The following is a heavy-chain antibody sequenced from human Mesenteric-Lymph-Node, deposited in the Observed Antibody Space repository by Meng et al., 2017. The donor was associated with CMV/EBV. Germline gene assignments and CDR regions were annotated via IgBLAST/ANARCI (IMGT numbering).Heavy chain of an antibody. CDR3: AGESGVPNGMDV. CDR2: IYSGGSST. CDR1: GFTFSSYG. V-gene: IGHV3-23*03. Sequence: GGSLRLSCAASGFTFSSYGMSWVRQAPGKGLEWVSVIYSGGSSTSYADSVKGRFTISRDNSKNTLFLQMDSLRAEDTAVYYCAGESGVPNGMDVWGQGTTVTVSS. D-gene: IGHD2-2*01. J-gene: IGHJ6*02.